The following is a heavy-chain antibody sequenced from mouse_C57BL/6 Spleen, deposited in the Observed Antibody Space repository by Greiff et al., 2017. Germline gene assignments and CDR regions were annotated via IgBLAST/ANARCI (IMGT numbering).Heavy chain of an antibody. CDR2: IDPENGDT. CDR3: TYYSIYFDY. V-gene: IGHV14-4*01. J-gene: IGHJ2*01. D-gene: IGHD2-5*01. Sequence: DVKLVESGAELVRPGASVKLSCTASGFNIKDDYMHWVKQRPEQGLEWIGWIDPENGDTEYASKFQGKATITADTSSNTAYLQLSSLTSEDTAVYYCTYYSIYFDYWGQGTTLTVSS. CDR1: GFNIKDDY.